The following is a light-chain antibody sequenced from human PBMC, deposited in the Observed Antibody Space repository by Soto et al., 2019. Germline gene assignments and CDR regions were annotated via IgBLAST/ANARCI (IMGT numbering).Light chain of an antibody. J-gene: IGLJ2*01. CDR1: SSDIGAYAY. V-gene: IGLV2-14*03. Sequence: QSALTQHASVSGSPGQSIAISCTGTSSDIGAYAYVSWYQQHPGKVPKLIVFDVNYRPSGVSSRFSGSKSGNTASLTISGLQAEDEADYYCSSYTRTSSVIFGGGTKVTVL. CDR3: SSYTRTSSVI. CDR2: DVN.